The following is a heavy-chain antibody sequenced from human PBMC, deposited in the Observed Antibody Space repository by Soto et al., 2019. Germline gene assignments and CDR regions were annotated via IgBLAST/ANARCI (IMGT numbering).Heavy chain of an antibody. D-gene: IGHD2-8*01. CDR1: GVSFSSYY. V-gene: IGHV4-59*12. J-gene: IGHJ4*02. Sequence: SETLSLTCTVSGVSFSSYYWSWIRQPPGKGLEWIGYIHYSGSTSYNPSLKSRVAISVDTSKNQFSLRAEDTDVYYCAKEQRRIWYEIDYWGQGTLVTVPS. CDR3: AKEQRRIWYEIDY. CDR2: IHYSGST.